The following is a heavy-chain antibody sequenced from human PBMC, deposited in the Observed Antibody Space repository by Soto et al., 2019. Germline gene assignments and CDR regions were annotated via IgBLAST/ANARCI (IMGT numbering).Heavy chain of an antibody. CDR3: AKSPHGVVNYFDY. CDR2: ISGSGART. CDR1: GFSFSKYA. V-gene: IGHV3-23*01. J-gene: IGHJ4*02. Sequence: GSLRLSCVASGFSFSKYAMSWVRQAPGKGLEWISGISGSGARTFYADSVKGRFTISRDNSKNTLYLQMNSLRAEDTAVYYCAKSPHGVVNYFDYWGQGTLVTVSS. D-gene: IGHD2-15*01.